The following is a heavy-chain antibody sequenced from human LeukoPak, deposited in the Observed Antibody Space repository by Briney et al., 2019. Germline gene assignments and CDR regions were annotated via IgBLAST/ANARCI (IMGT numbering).Heavy chain of an antibody. D-gene: IGHD3-3*01. CDR2: ISSSGSTI. V-gene: IGHV3-11*04. CDR3: ARAGNYYDFWSGYYSFDY. J-gene: IGHJ4*02. CDR1: GFTFNSIW. Sequence: GGSLRLSCAASGFTFNSIWMSWIRQAPGKGLEWVSYISSSGSTIYYADSVKGRFTISRDNAKNSLYLQMNSLRAEDTAVYYCARAGNYYDFWSGYYSFDYWGQGTLVTVSS.